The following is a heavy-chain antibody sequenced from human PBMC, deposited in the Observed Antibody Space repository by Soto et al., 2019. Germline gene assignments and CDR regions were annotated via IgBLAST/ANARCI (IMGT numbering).Heavy chain of an antibody. CDR1: GDSISSYY. V-gene: IGHV4-59*01. Sequence: SETLSLTCAVSGDSISSYYCMWIRQPPGKGLESIGYLYYGRSANYNPSLKSRVTLSVDTSTNQCSLTLSSMTAADTAVYYCARVYCSGGSCYHLDYWGQGTLVTVSS. J-gene: IGHJ4*02. CDR2: LYYGRSA. CDR3: ARVYCSGGSCYHLDY. D-gene: IGHD2-15*01.